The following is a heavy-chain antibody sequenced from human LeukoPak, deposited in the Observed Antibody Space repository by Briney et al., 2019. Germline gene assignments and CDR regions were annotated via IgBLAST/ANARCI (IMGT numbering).Heavy chain of an antibody. CDR2: IYYSGST. Sequence: SETLSLTCTVSGGSISSYYWSWIRQPPEKGLEWIGYIYYSGSTNYNPSLKSRVTISVDTSKNQFSLKLSSVTAADTAVYYCARTALGYYYMDVWGKGTTVTVSS. V-gene: IGHV4-59*01. CDR3: ARTALGYYYMDV. D-gene: IGHD7-27*01. CDR1: GGSISSYY. J-gene: IGHJ6*03.